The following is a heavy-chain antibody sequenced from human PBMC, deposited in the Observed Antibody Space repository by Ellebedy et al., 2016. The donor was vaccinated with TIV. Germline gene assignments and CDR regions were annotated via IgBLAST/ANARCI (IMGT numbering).Heavy chain of an antibody. V-gene: IGHV1-69*04. CDR3: ARDLPSSSWYGNYYYYGMDV. Sequence: AASVKVSCKASGGTFSSYAISWVRQAPGQGLEWMGRIIPILGIANYAQKFQGRVTITADKSTSTAYMELSRLRSDDTAVYYCARDLPSSSWYGNYYYYGMDVWGQGTTVTVSS. CDR1: GGTFSSYA. D-gene: IGHD6-13*01. J-gene: IGHJ6*02. CDR2: IIPILGIA.